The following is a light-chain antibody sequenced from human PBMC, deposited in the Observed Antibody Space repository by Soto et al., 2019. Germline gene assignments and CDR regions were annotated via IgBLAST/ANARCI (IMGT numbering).Light chain of an antibody. CDR1: QSVGKW. CDR3: HQYARFST. CDR2: QAS. J-gene: IGKJ2*01. V-gene: IGKV1-5*03. Sequence: DIQMTQSPSTLSASVGDRVTITCRASQSVGKWLAWYQQQPGKAPKLLIYQASTLESGVPSRFSGSGSGTQFTLTINSLQRDDIATYYCHQYARFSTFGQGTKLEIK.